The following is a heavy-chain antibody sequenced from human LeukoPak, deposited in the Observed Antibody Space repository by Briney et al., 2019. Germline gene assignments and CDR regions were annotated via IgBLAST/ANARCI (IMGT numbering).Heavy chain of an antibody. V-gene: IGHV3-30*04. CDR2: ISYDGSNK. J-gene: IGHJ4*02. D-gene: IGHD6-19*01. CDR1: GFSFSGYN. Sequence: GRSLRLSCAASGFSFSGYNMNWVRQAPGKGLEWVAVISYDGSNKYYADSVKGRFTISRDNSKNTLYLQMNSLRAEDTAVYYCARLHPAIAVAATAYWGQGTLVTVSS. CDR3: ARLHPAIAVAATAY.